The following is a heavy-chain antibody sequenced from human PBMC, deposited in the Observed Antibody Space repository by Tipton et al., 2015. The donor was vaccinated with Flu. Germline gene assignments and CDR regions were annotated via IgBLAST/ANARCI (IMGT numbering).Heavy chain of an antibody. V-gene: IGHV4-61*02. CDR1: GGSISSGSYY. Sequence: TLSLTCTVSGGSISSGSYYWSWIRQTAGKGLEWIGRIYTTGDTNYNPSLESRVTISVDTSKKQFSLKLKSMTAADTAVYYCAREFLFFGELSTAYYFDSWGQGTLVTVSS. CDR2: IYTTGDT. J-gene: IGHJ4*02. D-gene: IGHD3-16*01. CDR3: AREFLFFGELSTAYYFDS.